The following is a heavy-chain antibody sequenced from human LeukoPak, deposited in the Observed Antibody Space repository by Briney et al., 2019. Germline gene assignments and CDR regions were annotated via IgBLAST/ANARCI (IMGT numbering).Heavy chain of an antibody. J-gene: IGHJ4*02. Sequence: GGSLRLSCAASGFTFSSYAMSWVRQAPGKGLEWVSVISGSGGSTYYADSVKGRFTISRDNSKNSLSLQMNSLRPEDTALYYCAKDGKNYFDYWGQGTLVTVSS. CDR3: AKDGKNYFDY. CDR1: GFTFSSYA. CDR2: ISGSGGST. V-gene: IGHV3-43*02.